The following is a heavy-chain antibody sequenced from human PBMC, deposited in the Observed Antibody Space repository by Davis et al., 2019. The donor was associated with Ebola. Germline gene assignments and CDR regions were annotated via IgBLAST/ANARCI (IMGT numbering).Heavy chain of an antibody. CDR3: ARGYDFWSGYLSRFDY. CDR1: GFTFSSYG. D-gene: IGHD3-3*01. J-gene: IGHJ4*02. Sequence: PGGSLRLSCAASGFTFSSYGMHWVRQAPGKGLEWVAVISYDGSNKYYADSVKGRFTISRDNSKNTLYLQMNSLRAEDTAVYYCARGYDFWSGYLSRFDYWGQGTLVTVSS. CDR2: ISYDGSNK. V-gene: IGHV3-30*03.